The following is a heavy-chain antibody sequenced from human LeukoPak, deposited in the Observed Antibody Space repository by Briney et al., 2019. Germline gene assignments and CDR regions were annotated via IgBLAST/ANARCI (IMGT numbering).Heavy chain of an antibody. Sequence: GGSLRLSCSASGFTFSSYAMRWVRQAPGGGLEYISAISSDGDNTYFTDSVKGRFTISRDNSKNTLYLQMSSLRAEDTAVYYCARDIGATNWFDPWGQGTLVTVSS. CDR3: ARDIGATNWFDP. D-gene: IGHD1-26*01. CDR2: ISSDGDNT. CDR1: GFTFSSYA. J-gene: IGHJ5*02. V-gene: IGHV3-64D*06.